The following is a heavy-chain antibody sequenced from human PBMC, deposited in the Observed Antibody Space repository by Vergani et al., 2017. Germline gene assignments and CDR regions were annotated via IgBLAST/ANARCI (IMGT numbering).Heavy chain of an antibody. V-gene: IGHV2-70*01. D-gene: IGHD2-8*01. Sequence: QVTLRESGPALVKPTQTLTLTCTFSGFSLSTSGMCVSWIRQPPGKALEWLALIDWDVDKYYSTSLKTRLTISNDTSKNQVVLTMTNMDPVDTATYYCARIPYEEGAIAYWGQGTLVTVSS. CDR2: IDWDVDK. CDR3: ARIPYEEGAIAY. CDR1: GFSLSTSGMC. J-gene: IGHJ4*02.